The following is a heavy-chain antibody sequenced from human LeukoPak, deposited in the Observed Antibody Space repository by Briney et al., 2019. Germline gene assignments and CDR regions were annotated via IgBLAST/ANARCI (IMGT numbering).Heavy chain of an antibody. Sequence: GGSLRLSCAASGFTFSSYAMSWVRQAPGKGLQWVSAISGSGGSTYYADSVKGRFTISRDNSKNTLYLQMNSLRAEDTAVYYCAKIDRGGGSGSLCFDYWGQGTLVTVSS. CDR3: AKIDRGGGSGSLCFDY. CDR2: ISGSGGST. J-gene: IGHJ4*02. CDR1: GFTFSSYA. V-gene: IGHV3-23*01. D-gene: IGHD3-10*01.